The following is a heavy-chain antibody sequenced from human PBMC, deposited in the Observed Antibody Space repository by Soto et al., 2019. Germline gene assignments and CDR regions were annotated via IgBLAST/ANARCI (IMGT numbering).Heavy chain of an antibody. Sequence: ASVKVSCKASGYTFTSYDINWVRQATGQGLEWMGWMNPNSGNTGYAQKFQGWVTISADKSISTAYLQWSSLKASDTAMYYCARTRYCSGGSCYSNRRNYYYYYGMDVWGQGTTVTVSS. CDR2: MNPNSGNT. J-gene: IGHJ6*02. CDR3: ARTRYCSGGSCYSNRRNYYYYYGMDV. V-gene: IGHV1-8*01. CDR1: GYTFTSYD. D-gene: IGHD2-15*01.